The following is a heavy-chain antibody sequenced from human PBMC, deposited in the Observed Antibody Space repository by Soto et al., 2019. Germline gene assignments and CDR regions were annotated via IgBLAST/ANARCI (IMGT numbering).Heavy chain of an antibody. CDR1: GGSISSYY. Sequence: SETLSLTCTVSGGSISSYYWSWIRQPPGKGLEWIGYIYYSGSTNYNPSLKSRVTISVDTSKNQFSLNLSSVTAADPAVSYCERGWISRGWCRTYYYPPYTAVWGKGTT. D-gene: IGHD6-19*01. V-gene: IGHV4-59*08. CDR3: ERGWISRGWCRTYYYPPYTAV. CDR2: IYYSGST. J-gene: IGHJ6*03.